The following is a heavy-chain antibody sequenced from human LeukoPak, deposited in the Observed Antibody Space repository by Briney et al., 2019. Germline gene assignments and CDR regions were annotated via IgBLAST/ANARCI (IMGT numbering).Heavy chain of an antibody. V-gene: IGHV4-39*01. CDR3: AKTQTRVV. CDR2: VYYSGST. CDR1: GGSISSSSYY. D-gene: IGHD3-10*01. J-gene: IGHJ6*03. Sequence: SETLSLTCTVSGGSISSSSYYWGWIRQPPGKGLEWIGSVYYSGSTFYNPSLKSRVTISVDTSKNQFSLKLSSVTATDTAVYYCAKTQTRVVWGKGTTVTVSS.